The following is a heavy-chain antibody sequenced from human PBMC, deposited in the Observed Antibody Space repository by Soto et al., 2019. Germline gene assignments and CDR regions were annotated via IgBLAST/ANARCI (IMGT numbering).Heavy chain of an antibody. J-gene: IGHJ4*02. CDR2: LYSDGRT. CDR3: ARCSGWYGQCYFDC. CDR1: GFIVSSSY. Sequence: GGSLRLSCAASGFIVSSSYMSWVRQAPGKGLEWVSVLYSDGRTYYADSVKGRFTISRGNSKNTLYLQMNSLSAEDTAVYYCARCSGWYGQCYFDCWGQGTLVTVSS. D-gene: IGHD6-13*01. V-gene: IGHV3-53*01.